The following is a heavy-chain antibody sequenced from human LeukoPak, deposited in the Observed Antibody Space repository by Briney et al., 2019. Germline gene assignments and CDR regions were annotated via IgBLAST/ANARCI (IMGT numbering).Heavy chain of an antibody. D-gene: IGHD2-15*01. CDR2: ISAYNGNT. Sequence: ASVKVSCKASGYTFTSYGISWVRQAPGQGLEWMGWISAYNGNTNYAQKLQGRVTMTTDTSTSTAYMELRSLRSDDTAVYYCARDFRRYCSGGSCYSADYWGQGTLVTVSS. V-gene: IGHV1-18*01. J-gene: IGHJ4*02. CDR3: ARDFRRYCSGGSCYSADY. CDR1: GYTFTSYG.